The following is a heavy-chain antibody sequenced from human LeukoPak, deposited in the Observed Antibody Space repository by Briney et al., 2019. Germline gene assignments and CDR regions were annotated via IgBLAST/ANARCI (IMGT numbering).Heavy chain of an antibody. CDR3: AKDNPLDY. D-gene: IGHD1-14*01. CDR1: GFTFSNYG. V-gene: IGHV3-30*02. Sequence: GGSLRLSCGVSGFTFSNYGMLWVRLAPGKGLEWVAFIRYDGNNKLYADSVKGRFTISRDNSKNTVYLHINGLRTEDTALYYCAKDNPLDYWGQGTLVTVSS. CDR2: IRYDGNNK. J-gene: IGHJ4*02.